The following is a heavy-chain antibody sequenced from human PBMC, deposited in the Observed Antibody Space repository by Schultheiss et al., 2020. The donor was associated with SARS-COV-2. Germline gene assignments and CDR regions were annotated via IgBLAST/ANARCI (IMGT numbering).Heavy chain of an antibody. Sequence: GGSLRLSCAASGFTFSSYAMSWVRQAPGKGLEWVSAISGSGGSTYYADSVKGRFTISRDNSKNTLYLQMNSLRAEDTAVYYCARDRSRRMSPYYYYYGMDVWGQGTTVTVSS. CDR1: GFTFSSYA. J-gene: IGHJ6*02. D-gene: IGHD2-15*01. CDR3: ARDRSRRMSPYYYYYGMDV. CDR2: ISGSGGST. V-gene: IGHV3-23*01.